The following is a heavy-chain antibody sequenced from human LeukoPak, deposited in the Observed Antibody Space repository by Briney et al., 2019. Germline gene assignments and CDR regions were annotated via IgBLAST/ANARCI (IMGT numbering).Heavy chain of an antibody. CDR3: ARADSSGYYYFDY. D-gene: IGHD3-22*01. CDR1: GFTFSSYS. CDR2: ISSSSSYI. J-gene: IGHJ4*02. V-gene: IGHV3-21*01. Sequence: GGSLRLSCAASGFTFSSYSMNWVRQAPGKGLEWVSSISSSSSYIYYADSVKGRFTISRDNAKNSLYLQMNGLRAEDTAVYYCARADSSGYYYFDYWGQGTLVTVSS.